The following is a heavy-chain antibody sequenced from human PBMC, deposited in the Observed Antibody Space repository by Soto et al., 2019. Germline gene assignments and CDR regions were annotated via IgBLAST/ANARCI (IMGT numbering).Heavy chain of an antibody. CDR2: ISYDGST. D-gene: IGHD6-13*01. Sequence: GGSLRLSCAASGFTFSSYGMHWVRQAPGKGLEWVAVISYDGSTYYADSVKGRFTISRHNSRNTLYLQMNSLRTEDTAVYYCARILYSNTFYYYYMDVWGKGTTVTVSS. V-gene: IGHV3-30*03. J-gene: IGHJ6*03. CDR1: GFTFSSYG. CDR3: ARILYSNTFYYYYMDV.